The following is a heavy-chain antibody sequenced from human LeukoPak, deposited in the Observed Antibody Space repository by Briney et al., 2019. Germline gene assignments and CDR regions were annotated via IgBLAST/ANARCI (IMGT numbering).Heavy chain of an antibody. CDR1: SGSISSYY. CDR2: IYTSGNT. CDR3: ARDYDKGFDS. V-gene: IGHV4-4*07. J-gene: IGHJ4*02. D-gene: IGHD3-9*01. Sequence: SETLSLTCTVSSGSISSYYWSWIRQPAGKGLEWIGRIYTSGNTNYNPSLKSRITMSLDTSKSQFSLKLSSVTAADTAVYYCARDYDKGFDSWGQGALVTVSS.